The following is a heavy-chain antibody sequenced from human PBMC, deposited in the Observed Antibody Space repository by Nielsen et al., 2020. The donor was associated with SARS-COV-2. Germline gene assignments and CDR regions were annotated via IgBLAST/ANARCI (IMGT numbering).Heavy chain of an antibody. D-gene: IGHD4-17*01. CDR3: AKNWDYGDYVGPDGVDAFDI. CDR2: ISGSGGST. CDR1: GFTFSSYA. Sequence: GESLKISCAASGFTFSSYAMSWVRQAPGKGLEWVSAISGSGGSTYYADSVKGRFTISRDNSKNTLYLQMNSLRAEDTAVYYCAKNWDYGDYVGPDGVDAFDIWGQGTMVTVSS. V-gene: IGHV3-23*01. J-gene: IGHJ3*02.